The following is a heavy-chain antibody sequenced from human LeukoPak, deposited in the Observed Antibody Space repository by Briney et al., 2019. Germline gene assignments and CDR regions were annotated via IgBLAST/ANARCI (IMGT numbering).Heavy chain of an antibody. CDR1: GLTFNTYP. CDR2: ISGGGDIT. D-gene: IGHD3-22*01. J-gene: IGHJ4*02. V-gene: IGHV3-23*01. CDR3: ATDSPPFDY. Sequence: GGSLRLACVVSGLTFNTYPMAWGRQAPGKGLGWVSRISGGGDITYYTDSVKGRFTIARDNSKNTLFLQMNRLRAEDTAIYFCATDSPPFDYWGQGTLVTVSS.